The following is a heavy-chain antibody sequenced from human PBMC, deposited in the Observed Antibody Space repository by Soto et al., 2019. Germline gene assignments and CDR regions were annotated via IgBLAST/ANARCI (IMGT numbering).Heavy chain of an antibody. CDR2: IYSGGST. CDR3: ARDLASGDYYYYMDV. V-gene: IGHV3-66*01. CDR1: GFTVSSNY. D-gene: IGHD3-10*01. Sequence: VQLVESGGGLVQPGGSLRLSCAASGFTVSSNYMSWVRQAPGKGLEWVSVIYSGGSTYYADSVKGRFTISRDNSKNTLYLQMNSLRAEDTAVYYCARDLASGDYYYYMDVWGKGTTVTVSS. J-gene: IGHJ6*03.